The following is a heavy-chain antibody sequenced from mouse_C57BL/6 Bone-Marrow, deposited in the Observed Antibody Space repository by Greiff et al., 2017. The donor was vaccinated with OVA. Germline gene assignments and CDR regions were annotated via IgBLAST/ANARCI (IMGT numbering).Heavy chain of an antibody. CDR3: ARWGFWDGYFYFDY. CDR1: GYTFTNYW. D-gene: IGHD2-3*01. CDR2: IYPGGGYT. Sequence: VHLVESGAELVRPGTSVKMSCKASGYTFTNYWIGWAKQRPGHGLEWIGDIYPGGGYTNYNEKFKGKATLTADKSSSTAYMQFSSLTSEDSAIYYCARWGFWDGYFYFDYWGQGTTLTVSS. V-gene: IGHV1-63*01. J-gene: IGHJ2*01.